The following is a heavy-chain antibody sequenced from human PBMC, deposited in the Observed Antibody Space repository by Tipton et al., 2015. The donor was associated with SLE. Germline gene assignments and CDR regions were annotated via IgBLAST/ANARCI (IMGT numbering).Heavy chain of an antibody. CDR2: IYYSGST. CDR3: AISEGEWLLLSWFDP. Sequence: TLSLTCTVSGGSISSGGYYWGWIRQPPGKGLEWIGSIYYSGSTYYNPSLKSRVTISVDTSKNQFSLKLSSVTAADTAVYYCAISEGEWLLLSWFDPWGQGTLVTVSS. CDR1: GGSISSGGYY. D-gene: IGHD3-3*01. V-gene: IGHV4-39*01. J-gene: IGHJ5*02.